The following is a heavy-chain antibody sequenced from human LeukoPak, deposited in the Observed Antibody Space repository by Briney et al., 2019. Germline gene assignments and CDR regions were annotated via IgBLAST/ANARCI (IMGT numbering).Heavy chain of an antibody. V-gene: IGHV3-9*01. J-gene: IGHJ4*02. Sequence: GGSLRLSRAASGFTFDDYATHWVRQAPGKGLEWVSGISRNTGNLGYADSVKGRFTISRDNAKNTVYLQMNSLRAEDTAVYYCAKGGSYRSQPYFDYWGQGTPVTVSS. CDR2: ISRNTGNL. CDR3: AKGGSYRSQPYFDY. CDR1: GFTFDDYA. D-gene: IGHD3-16*02.